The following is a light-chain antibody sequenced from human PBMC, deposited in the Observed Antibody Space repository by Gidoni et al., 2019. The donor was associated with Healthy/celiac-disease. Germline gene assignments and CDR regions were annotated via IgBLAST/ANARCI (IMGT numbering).Light chain of an antibody. CDR3: QKYNSAPPWT. CDR1: QGISNY. J-gene: IGKJ1*01. CDR2: AAS. Sequence: DIHMTQSPSSLSASVGDRVTITCRASQGISNYLAWYQQKPGKVPKLLIYAASTLQSGVPSRFSGSGSGTDFTLTISSLQTEDVATYYCQKYNSAPPWTFGQGTKVEIK. V-gene: IGKV1-27*01.